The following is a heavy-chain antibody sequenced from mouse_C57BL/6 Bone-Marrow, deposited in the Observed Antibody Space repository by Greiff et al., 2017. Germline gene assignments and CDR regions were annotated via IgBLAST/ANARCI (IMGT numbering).Heavy chain of an antibody. Sequence: QVQLKQSGAELVRPGASVKLSCKASGYTFTDYYINWVKQRPGQGLEWIARIYPGSGNTYYNEKFKGKATLTAEKSSSTAYMQLSSLTSEDSAVYFCARSTVVAYNAMDYWGQGTSVTVSS. CDR1: GYTFTDYY. V-gene: IGHV1-76*01. CDR2: IYPGSGNT. J-gene: IGHJ4*01. CDR3: ARSTVVAYNAMDY. D-gene: IGHD1-1*01.